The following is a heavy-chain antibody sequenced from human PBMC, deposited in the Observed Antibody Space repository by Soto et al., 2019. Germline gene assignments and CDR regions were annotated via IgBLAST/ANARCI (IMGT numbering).Heavy chain of an antibody. D-gene: IGHD5-12*01. V-gene: IGHV4-30-2*01. CDR3: ARSRGFPYYYGIDV. J-gene: IGHJ6*02. CDR2: IYPSGST. Sequence: QLQLQESGSGLVKPSQTLSLTCAVSGGSISSGGYSWSWIRQPPGKGLEWIGYIYPSGSTYYNPSLKSRVTISVDRSTNQFSPKLRSVTAADTAVYYCARSRGFPYYYGIDVWGQGTTVTVSS. CDR1: GGSISSGGYS.